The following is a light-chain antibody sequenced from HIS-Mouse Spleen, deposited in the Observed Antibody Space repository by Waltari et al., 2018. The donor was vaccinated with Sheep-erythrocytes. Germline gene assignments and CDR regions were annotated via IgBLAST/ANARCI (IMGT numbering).Light chain of an antibody. Sequence: DIQMTQSPSTLSASVGYRVTITCRASQSISSWLAWYQQKPGKAPKLLIYKASSLESGVPSRFSGSGSGTEFTLTISSLQPEDIATYYCQQYDNLFTFGPGTKVDIK. CDR3: QQYDNLFT. CDR1: QSISSW. CDR2: KAS. J-gene: IGKJ3*01. V-gene: IGKV1-5*03.